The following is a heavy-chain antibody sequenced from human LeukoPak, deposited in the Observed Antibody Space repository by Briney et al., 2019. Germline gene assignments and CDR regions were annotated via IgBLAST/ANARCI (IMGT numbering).Heavy chain of an antibody. V-gene: IGHV1-8*02. CDR1: GYTFTSYG. D-gene: IGHD3/OR15-3a*01. CDR2: MNPNSGNT. J-gene: IGHJ4*02. CDR3: ARARDWDIDY. Sequence: ASVKVSCKASGYTFTSYGISWVRQAPGQGLEWMGWMNPNSGNTGYAQKFQGRVTMTRNTSISTAYMELSSLRSEDTAVYYCARARDWDIDYWGQGTLVTVSS.